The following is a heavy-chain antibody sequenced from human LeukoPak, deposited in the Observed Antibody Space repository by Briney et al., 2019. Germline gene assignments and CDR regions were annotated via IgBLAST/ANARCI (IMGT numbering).Heavy chain of an antibody. V-gene: IGHV4-59*08. CDR3: ASTGSLDIGATSPPGPFDY. J-gene: IGHJ4*02. D-gene: IGHD5-12*01. Sequence: SETLSLTCTVSGGSISSYYWSWIRQPPGKGLEWIGYIYYSGSTNYNPSLKSRVTISVDTSKNQFSLKLSSVTAADTAVYYCASTGSLDIGATSPPGPFDYWGQGTLVTVSS. CDR2: IYYSGST. CDR1: GGSISSYY.